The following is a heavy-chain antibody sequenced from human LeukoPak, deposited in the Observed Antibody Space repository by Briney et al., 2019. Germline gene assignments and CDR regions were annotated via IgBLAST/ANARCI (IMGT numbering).Heavy chain of an antibody. CDR1: GFTFGDYA. V-gene: IGHV3-49*03. D-gene: IGHD6-13*01. Sequence: GGSLRLSCTASGFTFGDYAMSWFRQAPGKGLEWVGLIRSKPYGGTTEYAASVKGRFTISRDDSESIAYLQMNSLKNEDTAVYHCSRVHPYSSRWSTPDYWGLGTLVTVSS. J-gene: IGHJ4*02. CDR3: SRVHPYSSRWSTPDY. CDR2: IRSKPYGGTT.